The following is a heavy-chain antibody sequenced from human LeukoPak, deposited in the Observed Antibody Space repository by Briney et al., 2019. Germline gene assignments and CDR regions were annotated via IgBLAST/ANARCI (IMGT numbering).Heavy chain of an antibody. CDR1: GFTFSSYA. CDR2: ISGSGGST. D-gene: IGHD3-22*01. Sequence: GGSLRLSCAASGFTFSSYAMSWVRQAPGKGLEWVSAISGSGGSTYYADSVKGRFTISRDNSKNTLYLQMNSLRAEDTAVYYCAKGPYYYDSSGYLDPWGHGTLVTVSS. V-gene: IGHV3-23*01. J-gene: IGHJ5*02. CDR3: AKGPYYYDSSGYLDP.